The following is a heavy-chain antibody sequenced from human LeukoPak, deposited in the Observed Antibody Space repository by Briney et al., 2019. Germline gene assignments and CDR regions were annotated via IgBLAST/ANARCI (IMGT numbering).Heavy chain of an antibody. D-gene: IGHD4-17*01. CDR3: ASHIIDYGDDYYFDY. CDR2: IYTSGST. J-gene: IGHJ4*02. V-gene: IGHV4-4*07. CDR1: GGSISSYY. Sequence: SETLSLTCTVSGGSISSYYWSWIRQPAGKGLEWIGRIYTSGSTNYNPSLKSRVTMSVDTSKNQFSLKLSSVTAADTAVYYCASHIIDYGDDYYFDYWGQGTLVTASS.